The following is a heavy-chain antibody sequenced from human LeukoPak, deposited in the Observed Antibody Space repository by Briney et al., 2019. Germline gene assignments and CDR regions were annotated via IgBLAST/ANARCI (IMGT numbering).Heavy chain of an antibody. CDR3: ARDSYSTSWMDV. Sequence: SETLSLTCTVSGGSISNYYWSWIRQPPGKGLDWIGYIYYSGSTNYGPSLKSRVTISVDTSKNQFSLKLSSVTAADTAVYYCARDSYSTSWMDVWGQGTTVTVS. V-gene: IGHV4-59*01. CDR2: IYYSGST. D-gene: IGHD6-6*01. J-gene: IGHJ6*02. CDR1: GGSISNYY.